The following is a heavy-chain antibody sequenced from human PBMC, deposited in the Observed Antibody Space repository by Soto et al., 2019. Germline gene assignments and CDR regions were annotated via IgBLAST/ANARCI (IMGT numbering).Heavy chain of an antibody. Sequence: PGGSLRLSCATSGFMFSSYSMNWVRQAPGKGLEWVSSISSSSSYIYYADSVKGRFTISRDNAKNSLYLQMNSLRAEDTAVYYCARGAADGYSSGWYIDYYYGMDVWGQGTTVTVSS. J-gene: IGHJ6*02. CDR2: ISSSSSYI. CDR1: GFMFSSYS. CDR3: ARGAADGYSSGWYIDYYYGMDV. D-gene: IGHD6-19*01. V-gene: IGHV3-21*01.